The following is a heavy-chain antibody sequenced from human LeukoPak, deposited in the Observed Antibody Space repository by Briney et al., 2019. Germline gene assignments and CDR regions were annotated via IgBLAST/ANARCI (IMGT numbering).Heavy chain of an antibody. CDR1: GGSISSSSYY. Sequence: PSETLSLTCTVSGGSISSSSYYWGWIRQPPGKGLEWIGSIYYSGSTYYNPSLKSRVTISVDTSKNQFSLKLSSVTAADTAVYYCARRSARCQVVPAAIGCYYMDVWGKGTTVTISS. CDR3: ARRSARCQVVPAAIGCYYMDV. D-gene: IGHD2-2*01. V-gene: IGHV4-39*01. CDR2: IYYSGST. J-gene: IGHJ6*03.